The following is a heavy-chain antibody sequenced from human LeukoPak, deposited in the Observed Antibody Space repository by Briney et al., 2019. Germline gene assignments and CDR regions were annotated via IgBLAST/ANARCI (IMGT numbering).Heavy chain of an antibody. CDR3: ARAKGLLWFGIYYFDY. CDR2: ISSSSSYT. Sequence: GGSLRLSCAASGFTCSDYYMSWIRQAPGKGLEWVSYISSSSSYTNYADSVKGRFTISRDNAKNSLYLQMNSLRAEDTAVYYCARAKGLLWFGIYYFDYWGQGTLVTVSS. J-gene: IGHJ4*02. V-gene: IGHV3-11*06. CDR1: GFTCSDYY. D-gene: IGHD3-10*01.